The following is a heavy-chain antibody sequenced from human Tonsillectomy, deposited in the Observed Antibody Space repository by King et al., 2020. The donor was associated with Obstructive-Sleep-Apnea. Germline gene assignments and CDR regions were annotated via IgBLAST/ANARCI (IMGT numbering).Heavy chain of an antibody. V-gene: IGHV4-31*03. CDR1: GGSISSGGYY. CDR2: IYYSRST. D-gene: IGHD3-22*01. Sequence: VQLQESGPGLVKPSQTLSLTCTVSGGSISSGGYYWSWIRQHPGKGLGWIGYIYYSRSTYYNPSLKTRVTISVATSKNQFSLKLSSVTAADTAGYYCARDRGYDSSGYSYYFDYWGQGTLVTVSS. CDR3: ARDRGYDSSGYSYYFDY. J-gene: IGHJ4*02.